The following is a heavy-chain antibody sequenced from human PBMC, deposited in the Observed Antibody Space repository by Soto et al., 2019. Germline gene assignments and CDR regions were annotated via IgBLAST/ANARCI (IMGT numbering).Heavy chain of an antibody. Sequence: ASVKVSCKASGYTFTGYYMHWVRQAPGQGLEWMGWINPNSGGTNYAQKFQGRATMTRDTSISTAYMELSRLRSDDTAVYYCARPDIYYYDSSGYPASGAFDIWGQGTMVTVSS. CDR3: ARPDIYYYDSSGYPASGAFDI. J-gene: IGHJ3*02. D-gene: IGHD3-22*01. CDR1: GYTFTGYY. V-gene: IGHV1-2*02. CDR2: INPNSGGT.